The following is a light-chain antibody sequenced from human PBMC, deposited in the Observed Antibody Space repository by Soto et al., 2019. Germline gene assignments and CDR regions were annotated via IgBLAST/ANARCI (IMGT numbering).Light chain of an antibody. CDR1: SSNIGGNS. Sequence: QSAMTQPPSVSAAPGQKVTISCSGSSSNIGGNSVSWYQQLPGTAPTLLIYEDNKRPSGIPDRFSGSKSGTSATLGITGFQTGDEADYYCGSWDSSLSAYVFGPVTKLTVL. V-gene: IGLV1-51*01. CDR2: EDN. J-gene: IGLJ1*01. CDR3: GSWDSSLSAYV.